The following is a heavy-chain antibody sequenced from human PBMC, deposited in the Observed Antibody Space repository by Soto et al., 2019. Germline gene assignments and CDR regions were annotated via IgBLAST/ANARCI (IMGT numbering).Heavy chain of an antibody. CDR3: ARDPMVTGGAADI. D-gene: IGHD4-17*01. V-gene: IGHV3-48*03. J-gene: IGHJ3*02. Sequence: EQLVESGGGLVQPGGSLRLSCAAAGFTFSNYEMDWVRQAPGKGLEWIAHISRSGTTKYYADSVKGRFTISRDDAKESLYLHMSSLRGEDTAVYYCARDPMVTGGAADIWGQGTLVTVSS. CDR1: GFTFSNYE. CDR2: ISRSGTTK.